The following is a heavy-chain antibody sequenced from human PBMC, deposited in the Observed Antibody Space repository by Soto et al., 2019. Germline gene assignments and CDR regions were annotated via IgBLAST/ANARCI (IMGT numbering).Heavy chain of an antibody. CDR1: GGTFSSYA. Sequence: SVKVSCQASGGTFSSYAISWVRQAPGQGLEWMGGIIPIFGTANYAQKFQGRVTITADESTSTAYMELSSLRSEDTAVYYCARGTAIYYYDSSGYEWFDPWGQGTLVTVSS. D-gene: IGHD3-22*01. V-gene: IGHV1-69*13. CDR3: ARGTAIYYYDSSGYEWFDP. CDR2: IIPIFGTA. J-gene: IGHJ5*02.